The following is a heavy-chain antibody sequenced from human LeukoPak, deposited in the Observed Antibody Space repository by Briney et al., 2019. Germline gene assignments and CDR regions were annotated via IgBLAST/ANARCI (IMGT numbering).Heavy chain of an antibody. CDR3: ARILRDYYYYGMDV. CDR2: IYYSGST. V-gene: IGHV4-59*08. D-gene: IGHD3-3*01. CDR1: GGSISSYY. J-gene: IGHJ6*02. Sequence: PSETLSLTRTVSGGSISSYYWSWIRQPPGKGLEWIGYIYYSGSTNYNPSLKSRVTISVDTSKNQFSLKLSSVTAADTAVYYCARILRDYYYYGMDVWGQGTTVTVSS.